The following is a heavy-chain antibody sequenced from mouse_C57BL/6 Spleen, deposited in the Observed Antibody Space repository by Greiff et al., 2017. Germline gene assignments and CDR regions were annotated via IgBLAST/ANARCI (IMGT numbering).Heavy chain of an antibody. Sequence: EVKLQESGAELVKPGASVKLSCTASGFNIKDYYMHWVKQRTEQGLEWIGRIDPEDGETKYAPKFQGKATITADTSSNTAYLQLSSLTSEDTAVYYCARTRGYLFAYWGQGTLVTVSA. CDR3: ARTRGYLFAY. J-gene: IGHJ3*01. D-gene: IGHD2-2*01. CDR1: GFNIKDYY. V-gene: IGHV14-2*01. CDR2: IDPEDGET.